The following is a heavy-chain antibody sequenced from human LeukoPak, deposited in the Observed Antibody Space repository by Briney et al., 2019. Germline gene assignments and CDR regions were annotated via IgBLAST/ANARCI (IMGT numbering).Heavy chain of an antibody. Sequence: SETLSLTCTVSGGSISSYYWSWIRQPPGKGLEWIGYVYYSGSTNYNPSPKSRVTISVDTSKNQFSLKLSSVTAADTAVYYCARDTPKYYYDSSGYPAPFDYWGQGTLVTVSS. V-gene: IGHV4-59*01. CDR1: GGSISSYY. D-gene: IGHD3-22*01. J-gene: IGHJ4*02. CDR2: VYYSGST. CDR3: ARDTPKYYYDSSGYPAPFDY.